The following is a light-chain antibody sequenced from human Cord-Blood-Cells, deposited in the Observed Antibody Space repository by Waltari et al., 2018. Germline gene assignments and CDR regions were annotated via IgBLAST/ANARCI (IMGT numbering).Light chain of an antibody. Sequence: QSALTQPASVSGSPGQSVTISRTVTSSDCGGYPYVSLYQQPPGKAPKLMIYDVSKRPSGVPDRFSGSKSGNTASLTISGLQAEDEADYYCSSYTSSSTSVFGGGTKLTVL. CDR3: SSYTSSSTSV. CDR1: SSDCGGYPY. J-gene: IGLJ2*01. V-gene: IGLV2-18*02. CDR2: DVS.